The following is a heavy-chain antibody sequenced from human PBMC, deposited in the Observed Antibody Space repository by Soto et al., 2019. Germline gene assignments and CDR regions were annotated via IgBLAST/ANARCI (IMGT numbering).Heavy chain of an antibody. Sequence: QVQLVESGGGVVQPGRSLRLSCAASGFTFTSYAMHWVRQAPGKGLEWVAVISNDGSNYYYADSVRCRFTISRDNNKKPLFLQTSRLRGEDSGVHYCAGGTTLAIFDYGMDVWGQGTTVTFSS. J-gene: IGHJ6*02. CDR2: ISNDGSNY. CDR3: AGGTTLAIFDYGMDV. V-gene: IGHV3-30-3*01. D-gene: IGHD3-3*01. CDR1: GFTFTSYA.